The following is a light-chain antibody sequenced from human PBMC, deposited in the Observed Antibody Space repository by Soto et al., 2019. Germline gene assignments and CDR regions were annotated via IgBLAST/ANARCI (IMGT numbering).Light chain of an antibody. CDR3: SSYTSSSTYV. V-gene: IGLV2-14*01. CDR2: DVS. Sequence: SSLAQPPPLAGSPGQAITLSCPGTSRDVGGYNYVSWYQQHPGKAPKLMIYDVSNRPSGVSNRFSGSKSGNTASLTISGLQAEDEADYYCSSYTSSSTYVFGTGTKVTVL. J-gene: IGLJ1*01. CDR1: SRDVGGYNY.